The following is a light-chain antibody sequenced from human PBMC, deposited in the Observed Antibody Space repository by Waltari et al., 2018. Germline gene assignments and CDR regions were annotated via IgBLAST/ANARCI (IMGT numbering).Light chain of an antibody. CDR3: QAWDSSPV. V-gene: IGLV3-1*01. J-gene: IGLJ2*01. Sequence: SYELTQPPSVSVSPAQTDSITCSGAKLGDTYACWYQQKPGQSPVVVIYQDSKRPSGIPERFSGSNSGNTATLTVSGTQAMDEADYYCQAWDSSPVFGGGTKLTVL. CDR2: QDS. CDR1: KLGDTY.